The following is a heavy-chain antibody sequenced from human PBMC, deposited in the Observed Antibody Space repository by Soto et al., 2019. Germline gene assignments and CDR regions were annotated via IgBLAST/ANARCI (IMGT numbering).Heavy chain of an antibody. CDR1: GFTFSSYG. CDR3: ARGNYDILTGYYIGTNPRFDY. D-gene: IGHD3-9*01. CDR2: IWYDGSNK. Sequence: SLRLSCAASGFTFSSYGMHWVRQAPGKGLEWVAVIWYDGSNKYYADSVKGRFTISSDNSKNTLYLQMNSLRAEDTAVYYCARGNYDILTGYYIGTNPRFDYWGQGTLVTVSS. J-gene: IGHJ4*02. V-gene: IGHV3-33*01.